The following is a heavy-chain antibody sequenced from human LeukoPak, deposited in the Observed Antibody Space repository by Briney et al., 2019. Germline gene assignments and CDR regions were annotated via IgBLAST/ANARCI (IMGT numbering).Heavy chain of an antibody. D-gene: IGHD2-2*01. V-gene: IGHV3-23*01. CDR1: GFTVSSNY. J-gene: IGHJ4*02. CDR2: ISGSGGST. CDR3: AKIVVPGAIDY. Sequence: PGGSLRLSCAASGFTVSSNYMSWVRQAPGKGLEWVSAISGSGGSTYYADSVKGRFTISRDNSKNTLYLQMSSLRAEDTAVYYCAKIVVPGAIDYWGQGTLVTVSS.